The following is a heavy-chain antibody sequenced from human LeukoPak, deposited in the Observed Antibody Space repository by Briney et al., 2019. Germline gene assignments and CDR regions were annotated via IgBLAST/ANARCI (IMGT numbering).Heavy chain of an antibody. Sequence: GGSLRLSCAASGFPFSLYWMTWVRQAPGKGLEWVADISHDGTEFYADSVNGRFTISRDNAETSLDLQMNSLRADDTAVYYCARDKTTAHVFDVWGQGAMVTVSS. V-gene: IGHV3-7*01. CDR1: GFPFSLYW. D-gene: IGHD1-14*01. CDR2: ISHDGTE. CDR3: ARDKTTAHVFDV. J-gene: IGHJ3*01.